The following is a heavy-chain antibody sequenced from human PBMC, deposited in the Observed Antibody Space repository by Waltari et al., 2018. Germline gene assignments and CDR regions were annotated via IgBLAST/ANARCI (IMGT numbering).Heavy chain of an antibody. D-gene: IGHD3-22*01. CDR3: ATLSVNTMIVVAVDY. V-gene: IGHV1-69-2*01. CDR1: GYTFTDYY. J-gene: IGHJ4*02. CDR2: VDPEDGET. Sequence: EVQLVQSGAEVKTPGATVNISCKASGYTFTDYYMHWVQPAPGKGLEWMGRVDPEDGETIYAEKFQGRVTITADTSTDTAYMELSSLRSEDTAVYYCATLSVNTMIVVAVDYWGQGTLVTVSS.